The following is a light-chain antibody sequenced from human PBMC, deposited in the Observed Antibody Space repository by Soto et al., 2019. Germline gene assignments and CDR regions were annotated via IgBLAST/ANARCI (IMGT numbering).Light chain of an antibody. CDR2: DAS. Sequence: VLTQSPALLSLSPGERATLSCRASQGIGNFLAWYQQKPGQAPRLLTYDASNRATGIPARFSGSGSDTDFTLTIDSLEPEDSAVYYCQQRNFWPLTFGPGTRVEIK. J-gene: IGKJ3*01. V-gene: IGKV3D-11*01. CDR3: QQRNFWPLT. CDR1: QGIGNF.